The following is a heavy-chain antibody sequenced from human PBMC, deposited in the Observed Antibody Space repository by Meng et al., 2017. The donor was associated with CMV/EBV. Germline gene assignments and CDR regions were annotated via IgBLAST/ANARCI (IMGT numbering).Heavy chain of an antibody. CDR1: GYSISSSNW. V-gene: IGHV4-28*02. Sequence: LRLSCAVSGYSISSSNWWGWIRQPPGKGLAWIGYIYYRGSIYYNPSLKSRVTMSVDTSKNQFSLKLNSVTAVDTAVYYCARSNGYSSSWYYFDYWGQGTLVTVSS. CDR2: IYYRGSI. J-gene: IGHJ4*02. D-gene: IGHD6-13*01. CDR3: ARSNGYSSSWYYFDY.